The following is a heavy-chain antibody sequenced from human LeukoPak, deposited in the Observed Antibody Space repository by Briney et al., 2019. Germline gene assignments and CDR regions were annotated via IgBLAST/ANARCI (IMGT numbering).Heavy chain of an antibody. J-gene: IGHJ4*02. CDR2: INHSGST. Sequence: SETLSLTCAVYGGSFSGYYWSWIRQPPGKGLEWIGEINHSGSTNYNPSLKSRVTISVDTSKNQFSLKLSSVTAADTAVYYCARTGYYGSGSYSYYFDYWGQGTLVTVSS. V-gene: IGHV4-34*01. CDR1: GGSFSGYY. D-gene: IGHD3-10*01. CDR3: ARTGYYGSGSYSYYFDY.